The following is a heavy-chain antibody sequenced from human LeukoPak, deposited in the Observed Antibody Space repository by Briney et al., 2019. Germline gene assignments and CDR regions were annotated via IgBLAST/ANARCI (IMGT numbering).Heavy chain of an antibody. D-gene: IGHD1-1*01. CDR1: GFTFSSYG. J-gene: IGHJ4*02. Sequence: GGSLRLSCAASGFTFSSYGMHWVRQAPGKGLEWVAAMSYDGSNKYYADSVKGRFTLSGDNSKNTLYLQMNSLRAEDTAVYYCATTGTTSGFDYWGQGTLVTVSS. V-gene: IGHV3-30*03. CDR2: MSYDGSNK. CDR3: ATTGTTSGFDY.